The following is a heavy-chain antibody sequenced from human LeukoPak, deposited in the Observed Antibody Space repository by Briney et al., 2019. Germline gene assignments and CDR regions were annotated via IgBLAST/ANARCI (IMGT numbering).Heavy chain of an antibody. J-gene: IGHJ4*02. CDR2: ISAYNGNT. CDR1: GYTFTSYG. Sequence: ASVKVSCKASGYTFTSYGISWVRQAPGQGLEWMGWISAYNGNTNYAQKLQGRVTMTTDTSTSTAYMELRSLRSDDTAVYYCARVYGITGTTARREPFDYWGQGTLGTVS. V-gene: IGHV1-18*01. CDR3: ARVYGITGTTARREPFDY. D-gene: IGHD1-7*01.